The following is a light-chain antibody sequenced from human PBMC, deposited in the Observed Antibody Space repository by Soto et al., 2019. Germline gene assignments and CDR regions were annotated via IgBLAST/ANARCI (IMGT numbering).Light chain of an antibody. Sequence: QSALTQPASVSGSPGQSITISCTGTSSDVGGYNYVSWYQQHPGKAPKFMIYEVSNRPSGISDRFSGSKSGNTASLTISGLQAEDEADYYCCSYAGSYTWVFGGGTKLTVL. V-gene: IGLV2-14*01. CDR3: CSYAGSYTWV. CDR2: EVS. J-gene: IGLJ3*02. CDR1: SSDVGGYNY.